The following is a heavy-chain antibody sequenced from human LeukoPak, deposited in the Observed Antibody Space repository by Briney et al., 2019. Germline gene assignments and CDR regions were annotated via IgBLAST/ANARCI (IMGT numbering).Heavy chain of an antibody. D-gene: IGHD3-16*02. Sequence: ASVKVSCKASGYTFTSYYMHWVRQAPGQGLEWMGIINPSGGSTSYAQKFQGRVTMTRDTSTSTVYMELSSLRSEDTAVYYCARSNPPNYDYVWGSYRYYWFGPWGQGTLVTVSS. CDR1: GYTFTSYY. V-gene: IGHV1-46*01. CDR3: ARSNPPNYDYVWGSYRYYWFGP. J-gene: IGHJ5*02. CDR2: INPSGGST.